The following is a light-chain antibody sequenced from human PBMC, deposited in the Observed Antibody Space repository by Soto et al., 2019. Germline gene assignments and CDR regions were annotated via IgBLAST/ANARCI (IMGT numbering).Light chain of an antibody. CDR1: QTISSW. V-gene: IGKV1-5*01. J-gene: IGKJ2*01. CDR2: DAS. Sequence: DIQMTQSPSTLSASVGDRVTITCRASQTISSWLAWSQQRPGKAPKVLIYDASNFESGVPSRFSGSGSGTEFTLTISSLQPDDFASYYCQQYSTFPFTFGQGTELEMK. CDR3: QQYSTFPFT.